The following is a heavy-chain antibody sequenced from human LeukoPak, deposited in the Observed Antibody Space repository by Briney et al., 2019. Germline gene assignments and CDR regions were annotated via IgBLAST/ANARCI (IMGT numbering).Heavy chain of an antibody. D-gene: IGHD1-26*01. CDR3: ARQGRGIVGPYLDY. Sequence: PSETLSLTCAVYGGSFSSYYWGWIRQPPGKGLEWIGSIYYSGSTDYNPSLMSRVTMSVDTSKNQFSMNLTYVTAADTAVYFCARQGRGIVGPYLDYWGQGTLVTVSS. CDR2: IYYSGST. J-gene: IGHJ4*02. CDR1: GGSFSSYY. V-gene: IGHV4-39*01.